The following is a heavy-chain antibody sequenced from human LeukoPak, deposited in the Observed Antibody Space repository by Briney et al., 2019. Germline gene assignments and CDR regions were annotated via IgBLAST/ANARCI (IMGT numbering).Heavy chain of an antibody. Sequence: GRSLRLSCAASGFTFSSYAMTWVRQAPGKGLEWVSGISGSGGSTYYADSVKGRFTISRDNSKNTLYLQMNSLRAEDTAVFYCAKSVGSAYYYVSDAFDIWGQGTMVTVSS. CDR2: ISGSGGST. CDR3: AKSVGSAYYYVSDAFDI. D-gene: IGHD3-22*01. J-gene: IGHJ3*02. V-gene: IGHV3-23*01. CDR1: GFTFSSYA.